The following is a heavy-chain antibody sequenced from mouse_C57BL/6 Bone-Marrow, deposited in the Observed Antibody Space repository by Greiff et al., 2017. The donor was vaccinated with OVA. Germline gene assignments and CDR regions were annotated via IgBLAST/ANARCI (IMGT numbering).Heavy chain of an antibody. CDR2: IDPETGGT. V-gene: IGHV1-15*01. J-gene: IGHJ3*01. CDR3: TRERGLSSGFAY. D-gene: IGHD3-1*01. CDR1: GYTFTDYE. Sequence: QVQLQQSGAELVRPGASVTLSCKASGYTFTDYEMHWVKQTPVHGLEWIGAIDPETGGTAYNQKFKGKAILTADKSSSTAYMELRSLTSEDSAVYYCTRERGLSSGFAYWGQGTLVTVSA.